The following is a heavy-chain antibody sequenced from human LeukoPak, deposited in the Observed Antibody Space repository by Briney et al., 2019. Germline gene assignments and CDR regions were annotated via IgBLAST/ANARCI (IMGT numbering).Heavy chain of an antibody. Sequence: PSETLSLTCTVSGGSISSGGYYWRWIRQHPGKGLEGIGYIYYSGSTYYNPSLKSRVTISVDAPKNQFSLKLSSVTAADTAVYYCARGGGYSYLGYWGQGTLVTVSS. J-gene: IGHJ4*02. CDR1: GGSISSGGYY. CDR2: IYYSGST. V-gene: IGHV4-31*03. D-gene: IGHD5-18*01. CDR3: ARGGGYSYLGY.